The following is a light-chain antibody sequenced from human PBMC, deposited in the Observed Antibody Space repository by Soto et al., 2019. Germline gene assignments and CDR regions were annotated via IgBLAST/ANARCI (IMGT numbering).Light chain of an antibody. J-gene: IGLJ2*01. Sequence: QSALTQPPSASGSPGQSVTISCTGTSRDIGGYDFVSWYQQHPGKAPKLLIYDVTKRPSGVPDRFSGSKSGNTASLTVSGLQTDDEADYYCSSYGGSNNLLFGGGTQLTVL. CDR2: DVT. V-gene: IGLV2-8*01. CDR3: SSYGGSNNLL. CDR1: SRDIGGYDF.